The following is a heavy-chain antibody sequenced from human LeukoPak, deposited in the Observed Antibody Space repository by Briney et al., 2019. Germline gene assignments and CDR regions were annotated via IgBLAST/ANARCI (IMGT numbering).Heavy chain of an antibody. Sequence: GGSLRLSCAASGFTFSSYSMKWVRQAPGKGLEWVSFIGSSISHISYADSVKGRFTISRGNAKNSLYLQMNSLRAEDTAVYYCAREGYYSGMDVWGQGTTVTVSS. V-gene: IGHV3-21*01. J-gene: IGHJ6*02. CDR3: AREGYYSGMDV. CDR1: GFTFSSYS. CDR2: IGSSISHI.